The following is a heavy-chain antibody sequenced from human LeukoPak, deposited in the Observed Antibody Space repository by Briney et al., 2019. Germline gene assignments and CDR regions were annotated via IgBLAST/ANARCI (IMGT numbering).Heavy chain of an antibody. V-gene: IGHV3-21*01. J-gene: IGHJ6*04. CDR1: GFTFSTYS. Sequence: PWGSLRLSCAASGFTFSTYSMNWVRQAPGKGLEWVSSIGGSSSYIYYADSVKGRFTISRDNAKNSLYLQMNSLRAEDTAVYYCARALAAAGTKNYYYYYGMDGRGKGTTVTVSS. CDR3: ARALAAAGTKNYYYYYGMDG. CDR2: IGGSSSYI. D-gene: IGHD6-13*01.